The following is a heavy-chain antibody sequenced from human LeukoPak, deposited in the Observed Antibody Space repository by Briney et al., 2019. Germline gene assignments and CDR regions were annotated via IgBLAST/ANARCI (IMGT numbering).Heavy chain of an antibody. J-gene: IGHJ4*02. Sequence: GGSLRLSCAASGFTFSSYAMSWVRQAPGKGLEWVSAISGSGGSTYYADSVKGRFTISRDNSKNTLYLQMNSLRAEDTAVYYCAKDNEYSSSWYVALFDYWGQGTLVTVSS. V-gene: IGHV3-23*01. CDR2: ISGSGGST. CDR1: GFTFSSYA. D-gene: IGHD6-13*01. CDR3: AKDNEYSSSWYVALFDY.